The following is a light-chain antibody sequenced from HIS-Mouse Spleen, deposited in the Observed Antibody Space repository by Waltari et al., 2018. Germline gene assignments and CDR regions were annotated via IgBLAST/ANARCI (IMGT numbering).Light chain of an antibody. CDR2: EDS. J-gene: IGLJ2*01. Sequence: SYELTQPPSVSVFPGQTARITCSGDALPAKDAYWTQQDSGQAPVLVIYEDSKRPSGIPERFSGSSSGTMATLTISGAQVEDEADYYCYSTDSSGNHRVFGGGTKLTVL. CDR3: YSTDSSGNHRV. CDR1: ALPAKD. V-gene: IGLV3-10*01.